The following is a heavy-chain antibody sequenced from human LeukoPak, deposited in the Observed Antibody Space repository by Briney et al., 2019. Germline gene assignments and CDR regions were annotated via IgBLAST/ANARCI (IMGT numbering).Heavy chain of an antibody. Sequence: ETLSLTCAVYGGSFSGYYWSWIRQPPGKGLEWIGEINHSGSTNYNPSLKSRVTISVDTSKNQFSLKLSSVTAADTAVYYCASGAVAGTFDYWGQGTLVTVSS. CDR2: INHSGST. V-gene: IGHV4-34*01. CDR1: GGSFSGYY. J-gene: IGHJ4*02. D-gene: IGHD6-19*01. CDR3: ASGAVAGTFDY.